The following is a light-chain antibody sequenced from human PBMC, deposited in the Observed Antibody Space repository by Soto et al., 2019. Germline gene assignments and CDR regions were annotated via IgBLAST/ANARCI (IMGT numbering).Light chain of an antibody. V-gene: IGKV1-8*01. J-gene: IGKJ3*01. CDR3: QHYYSYPFT. CDR1: QGISSY. CDR2: AAS. Sequence: AIRMTQSPSSLSASTGDRVTITCRASQGISSYLAWYQQKPGKAPKLLIYAASTLQSGVPSRFSGSGSGTDFTLTITCLQSEDFAPYYCQHYYSYPFTFGPGTKVDIK.